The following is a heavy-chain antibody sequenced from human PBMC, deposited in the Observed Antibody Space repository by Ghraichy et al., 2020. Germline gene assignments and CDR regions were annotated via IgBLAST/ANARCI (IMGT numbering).Heavy chain of an antibody. J-gene: IGHJ4*02. Sequence: GGSLRLSCAASGFTFSSYGMHWVRQAPGKGLEWVAVIWYDGSNKYYADSVKGRFTISRDNSKNTLYLQMNSLRAEDTAVYYCARNGDSSGHGDYWGQGTLVTVSS. D-gene: IGHD3-22*01. V-gene: IGHV3-33*01. CDR3: ARNGDSSGHGDY. CDR2: IWYDGSNK. CDR1: GFTFSSYG.